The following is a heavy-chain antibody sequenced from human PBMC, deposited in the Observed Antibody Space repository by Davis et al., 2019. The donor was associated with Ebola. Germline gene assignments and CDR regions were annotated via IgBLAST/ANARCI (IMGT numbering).Heavy chain of an antibody. CDR2: INPSGGST. CDR3: ARDRAITMIVVASYFDY. V-gene: IGHV1-46*01. J-gene: IGHJ4*02. D-gene: IGHD3-22*01. CDR1: GYTFTSYY. Sequence: ASVKVSCKASGYTFTSYYMHWVRQAPGQGLEWMGIINPSGGSTSYAQKFQGRVTMTRDTSTSTVYMELSSLRSEDTAVYYCARDRAITMIVVASYFDYWGQGTLVTVSS.